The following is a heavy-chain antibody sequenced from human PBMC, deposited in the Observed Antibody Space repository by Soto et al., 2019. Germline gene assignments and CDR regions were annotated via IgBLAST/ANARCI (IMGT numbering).Heavy chain of an antibody. CDR1: GDSISRGGNC. CDR3: ASSRGYSGSDHWYYYCMAV. J-gene: IGHJ6*02. Sequence: QLQLQASGSGLVKPSQTLSLTCAGSGDSISRGGNCWSWILQPPGKGLGWIGYIYHSGNTYYNPSLKSPATISVDRSKNQFSLSLSSVTAADTAVYYCASSRGYSGSDHWYYYCMAVWCHRTTVPVSS. CDR2: IYHSGNT. D-gene: IGHD5-12*01. V-gene: IGHV4-30-2*01.